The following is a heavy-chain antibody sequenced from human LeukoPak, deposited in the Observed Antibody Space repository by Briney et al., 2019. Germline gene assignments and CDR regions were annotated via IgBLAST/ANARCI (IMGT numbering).Heavy chain of an antibody. V-gene: IGHV1-69*01. CDR3: ARPYDSSGYYYGHDAFDI. J-gene: IGHJ3*02. Sequence: SVKVSCKASGGTFSSYAISWVRQAPGQGLEWMGGIIPIFGTANYAQKFQGRVTITADESTSTAYMELSSLRSEDTAVYYCARPYDSSGYYYGHDAFDIWGQGTMVTVSS. D-gene: IGHD3-22*01. CDR2: IIPIFGTA. CDR1: GGTFSSYA.